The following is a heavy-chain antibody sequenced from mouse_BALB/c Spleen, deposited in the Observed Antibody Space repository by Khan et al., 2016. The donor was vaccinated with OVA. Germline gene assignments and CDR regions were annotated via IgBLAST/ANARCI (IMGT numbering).Heavy chain of an antibody. Sequence: VQLKQSGPSLVKPSQTLSLTCSVTGDSITSGYWNWIRKFPGNKLEYMGYISYSGSTYYNPSLKSRISITRDTSKNQYYLQLNSVTTEDTATYYSARYDYDYDGAFAYWGQGTLVTVSA. CDR2: ISYSGST. J-gene: IGHJ3*01. D-gene: IGHD2-4*01. CDR1: GDSITSGY. V-gene: IGHV3-8*02. CDR3: ARYDYDYDGAFAY.